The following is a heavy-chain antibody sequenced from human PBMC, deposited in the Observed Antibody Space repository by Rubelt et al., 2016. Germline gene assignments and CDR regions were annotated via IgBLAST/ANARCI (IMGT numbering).Heavy chain of an antibody. D-gene: IGHD2-8*01. Sequence: VQLQQWGAGLLKPSETLSLTCAVYGGSLSGYYWSWIRQAPGKGLEWVGRSRGKTDFGALEYAAPVEGRFSIARDDSENTLFLQMSGRKPEDTAVYYCTTDPQWGFWGQGTLVTVSS. V-gene: IGHV3-15*07. CDR2: SRGKTDFGAL. CDR3: TTDPQWGF. CDR1: GGSLSGYY. J-gene: IGHJ4*02.